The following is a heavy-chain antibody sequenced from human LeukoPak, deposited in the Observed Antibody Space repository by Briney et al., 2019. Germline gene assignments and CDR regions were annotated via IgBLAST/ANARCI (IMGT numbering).Heavy chain of an antibody. CDR3: ARGLRRRTMIALPRRALWFDP. CDR2: VNHSGST. CDR1: GGSFSDYY. D-gene: IGHD3-22*01. Sequence: KPSETLSLTCAVYGGSFSDYYWSWIRQVPGKGLEWIGEVNHSGSTNYNPSLKSRVTISVDTSKNHFSLKLSSVTAADTAVYYCARGLRRRTMIALPRRALWFDPWGQGTLVTVSS. J-gene: IGHJ5*02. V-gene: IGHV4-34*01.